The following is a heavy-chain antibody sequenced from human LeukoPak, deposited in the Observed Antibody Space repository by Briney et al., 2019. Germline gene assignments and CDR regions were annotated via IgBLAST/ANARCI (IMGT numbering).Heavy chain of an antibody. D-gene: IGHD1-1*01. J-gene: IGHJ4*02. CDR2: IGIDSGNT. CDR1: GFPFIEYS. V-gene: IGHV3-48*01. CDR3: ARDHNCAFDN. Sequence: GGSLRLSCTASGFPFIEYSMNWVRQAPGKGLEWISYIGIDSGNTKYADSVRGRFTISADRAQNSLYLQMDSLRVEDTAVYYCARDHNCAFDNWGQGTLVSVAS.